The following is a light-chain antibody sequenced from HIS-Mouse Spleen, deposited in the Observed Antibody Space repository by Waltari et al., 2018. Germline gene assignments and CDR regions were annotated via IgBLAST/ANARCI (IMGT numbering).Light chain of an antibody. CDR2: QDS. V-gene: IGLV3-1*01. J-gene: IGLJ2*01. CDR1: KSGVTY. CDR3: QAWDSSTDVV. Sequence: SYELTQPPSVSVSPGQTASLPCSGDKSGVTYACRYRQKPGQSPVLVIYQDSKRPSGIPERFSGSNSGNTATLTISGTQAMDEADYYCQAWDSSTDVVFGGGTKLTVL.